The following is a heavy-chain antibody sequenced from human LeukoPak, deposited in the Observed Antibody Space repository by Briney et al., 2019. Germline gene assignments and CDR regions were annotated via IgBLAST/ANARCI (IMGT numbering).Heavy chain of an antibody. V-gene: IGHV1-69*04. J-gene: IGHJ4*02. CDR3: ARTDPYSSSWAFDY. CDR2: IIPILGIA. D-gene: IGHD6-13*01. CDR1: GGTFSSYA. Sequence: SVKVSCKASGGTFSSYAISWVRQAPGQGLEWMGRIIPILGIANYAQKFQGRVTITADKSTSTAYMELSSLRSEDTAVYYCARTDPYSSSWAFDYWGQGTLVTVSS.